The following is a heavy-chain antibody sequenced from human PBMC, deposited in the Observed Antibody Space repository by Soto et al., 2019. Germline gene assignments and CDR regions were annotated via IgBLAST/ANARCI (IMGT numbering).Heavy chain of an antibody. J-gene: IGHJ5*02. CDR1: GLNVNTNY. CDR2: IHGGGNK. V-gene: IGHV3-53*01. Sequence: EVQLVESGGTVIQPGESLRLSYAASGLNVNTNYMTWVRQAPGKGLEWLSIIHGGGNKFYSDSVKGRFTISRDTSKNTVYLQMSSLTVDDTAVYYCASGPTLAARLGWNYFDPWGQGTLVTVSS. D-gene: IGHD6-6*01. CDR3: ASGPTLAARLGWNYFDP.